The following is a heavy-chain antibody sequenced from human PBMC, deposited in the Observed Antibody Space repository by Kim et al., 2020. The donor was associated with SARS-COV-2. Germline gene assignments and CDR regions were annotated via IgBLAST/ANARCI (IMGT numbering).Heavy chain of an antibody. J-gene: IGHJ6*02. CDR3: TTAHPHTMIVVVTDSYYYYGMDV. V-gene: IGHV3-15*01. D-gene: IGHD3-22*01. CDR2: IKSKTDGGTT. Sequence: GGSLRLSCAASGFTFSNAWMSWVRQAPGKGLEWVGRIKSKTDGGTTDYAAPVKGRFTISRDDSKNTLYLQMNSLKTEDTAVYYCTTAHPHTMIVVVTDSYYYYGMDVWGQGTTVTVSS. CDR1: GFTFSNAW.